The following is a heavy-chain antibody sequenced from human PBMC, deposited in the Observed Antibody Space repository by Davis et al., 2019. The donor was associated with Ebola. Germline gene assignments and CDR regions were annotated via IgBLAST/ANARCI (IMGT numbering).Heavy chain of an antibody. CDR1: GFTFSSYS. Sequence: PGGSLRLSCAASGFTFSSYSMNWVRQAPGKGLEWVSAISGSGSTIYYADSVKGRFTISRDNAKNSLYLQMNSLRAEDTAVYYCARFPPRTVDYYDSSGYYYYFDYWGQGTLVTVSS. D-gene: IGHD3-22*01. J-gene: IGHJ4*02. CDR2: ISGSGSTI. V-gene: IGHV3-21*04. CDR3: ARFPPRTVDYYDSSGYYYYFDY.